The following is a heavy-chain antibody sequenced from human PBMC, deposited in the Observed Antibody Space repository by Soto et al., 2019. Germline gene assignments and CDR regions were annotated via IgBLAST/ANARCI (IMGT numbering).Heavy chain of an antibody. CDR1: GYSFTSYW. D-gene: IGHD2-2*01. V-gene: IGHV5-51*01. Sequence: PGESLKISCKGSGYSFTSYWIGWVRQMPGKGLEWMGIIYPGDSDTRYSPSFQGQVTISADKSISTAYLQWSSLKASDTAMYYCARTPGYCSSTSCSQADYWGQGTLVTVSS. CDR2: IYPGDSDT. CDR3: ARTPGYCSSTSCSQADY. J-gene: IGHJ4*02.